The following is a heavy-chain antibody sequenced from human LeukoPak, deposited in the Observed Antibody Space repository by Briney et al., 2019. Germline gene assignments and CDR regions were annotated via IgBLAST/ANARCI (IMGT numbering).Heavy chain of an antibody. Sequence: PGGSLRLSCAASGFTFSSYGMHWVRQAPGKGLEWVAFIRYDGSNKYYADSVEGRFTISRDNSKNTLYLQMNSLRAEDTAVYYCAKDRYSSGKFDYWGQGTLVTVSS. V-gene: IGHV3-30*02. J-gene: IGHJ4*02. CDR1: GFTFSSYG. CDR2: IRYDGSNK. CDR3: AKDRYSSGKFDY. D-gene: IGHD6-19*01.